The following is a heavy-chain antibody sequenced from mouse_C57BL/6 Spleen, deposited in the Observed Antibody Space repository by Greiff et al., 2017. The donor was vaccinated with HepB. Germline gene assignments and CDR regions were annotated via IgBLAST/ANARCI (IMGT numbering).Heavy chain of an antibody. CDR3: ARDYYSNYDYFGY. D-gene: IGHD2-5*01. CDR2: IYPRDGST. CDR1: GYTFTSYD. V-gene: IGHV1-85*01. Sequence: QVQLQQSGPELVKPGASVKLSCKASGYTFTSYDINWVKQRPGQGLEWNGWIYPRDGSTKYNEKFKGKATLTVDTSSSTAYMELHSLTSEDSAVYFCARDYYSNYDYFGYWGQGTTLTVSS. J-gene: IGHJ2*01.